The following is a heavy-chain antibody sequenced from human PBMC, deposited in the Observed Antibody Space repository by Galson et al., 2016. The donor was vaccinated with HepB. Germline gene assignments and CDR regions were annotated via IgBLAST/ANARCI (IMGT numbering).Heavy chain of an antibody. V-gene: IGHV1-18*01. D-gene: IGHD1-26*01. CDR1: GYTFTISG. Sequence: SVKVSCKASGYTFTISGISWVRQAPGQGLEWMGWISTYNGNTNYAQKLQGRVTMTTDTSTSTAYMELRSLRSDDTAVYYCATAKTVGATPYFDSWGQGTLVTVSS. CDR2: ISTYNGNT. CDR3: ATAKTVGATPYFDS. J-gene: IGHJ4*02.